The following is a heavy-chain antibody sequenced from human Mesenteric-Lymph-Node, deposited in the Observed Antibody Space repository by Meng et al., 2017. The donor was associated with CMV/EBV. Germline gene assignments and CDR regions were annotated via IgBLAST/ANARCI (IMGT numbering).Heavy chain of an antibody. Sequence: GSLRLSCNISGGSINNLFWSWIRQTPGKGLEWIGYVYHTGATKYNPSLRSRATISIASSRKQFSLHLNSVTAADTAVYYCVRGGASRPDIWGLWGQGTLVTVSS. CDR1: GGSINNLF. CDR3: VRGGASRPDIWGL. V-gene: IGHV4-59*01. D-gene: IGHD6-6*01. J-gene: IGHJ4*01. CDR2: VYHTGAT.